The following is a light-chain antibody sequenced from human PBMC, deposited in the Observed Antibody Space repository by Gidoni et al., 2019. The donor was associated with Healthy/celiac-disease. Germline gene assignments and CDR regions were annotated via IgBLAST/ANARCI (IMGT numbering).Light chain of an antibody. J-gene: IGLJ2*01. V-gene: IGLV1-44*01. CDR2: SNN. CDR1: SSNIGSNT. CDR3: AAWDASLNGVV. Sequence: QSVLTQPTSASGTPGQGVTISCSGSSSNIGSNTVNWYQQLPGTAPKLLIYSNNQRPSGVPDRFSGSKSGTSASLAISGLQSEDEADYYCAAWDASLNGVVFGGGTKLTVL.